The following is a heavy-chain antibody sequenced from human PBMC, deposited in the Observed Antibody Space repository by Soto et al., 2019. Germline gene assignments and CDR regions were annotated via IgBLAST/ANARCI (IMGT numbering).Heavy chain of an antibody. CDR3: AKSLKTATSFDY. Sequence: GGSLRLSCAASGFTFSSYAMNWVRQAPGKGPEWVSHISVAGDTYYADSVKGRFTVTRDNSKNTLFLQMNGLRAEDTAVYYCAKSLKTATSFDYWGQGTLVTVSS. V-gene: IGHV3-23*01. J-gene: IGHJ4*02. CDR1: GFTFSSYA. CDR2: ISVAGDT.